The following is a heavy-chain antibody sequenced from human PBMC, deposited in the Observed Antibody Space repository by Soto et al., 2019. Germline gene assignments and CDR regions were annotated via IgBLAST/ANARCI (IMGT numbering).Heavy chain of an antibody. D-gene: IGHD1-26*01. CDR3: ARPYSGSYWAAFDI. CDR2: IYYSGSS. Sequence: SETLSLTCTVSGGSISSDYWSWIRQPPGKGLEWIGYIYYSGSSNYNPSLKSRVIMSLDTSRNQFSLKLSSVTAADTAVYYCARPYSGSYWAAFDIWGQGTMVTVSS. CDR1: GGSISSDY. J-gene: IGHJ3*02. V-gene: IGHV4-59*01.